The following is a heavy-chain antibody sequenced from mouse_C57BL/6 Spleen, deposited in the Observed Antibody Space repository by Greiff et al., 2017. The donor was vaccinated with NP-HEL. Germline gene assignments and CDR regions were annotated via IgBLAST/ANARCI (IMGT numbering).Heavy chain of an antibody. J-gene: IGHJ2*01. Sequence: EVKLVESGGGLVKPGGSLKLSCAASGFTFSSYAMSWVRQTPEKRLEWVATISDGGSYTYYPDNVKGRFTISRDNAKNNLYLQMSHLKSEDTAMYYCARENRDYWGQGTTLTVSS. CDR2: ISDGGSYT. CDR3: ARENRDY. V-gene: IGHV5-4*01. CDR1: GFTFSSYA.